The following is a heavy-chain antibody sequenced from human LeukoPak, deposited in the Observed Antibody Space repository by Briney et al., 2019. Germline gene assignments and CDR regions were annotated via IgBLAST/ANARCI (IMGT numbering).Heavy chain of an antibody. D-gene: IGHD1-26*01. Sequence: GESLKISCKGSGYSFTSYWIGWVRQMPGKGLEWMGVIYPGDSDTRYRPSFQGQVTISADKSISTAYLQWSSLRASDTAMYYCARRDTHSGFDIWGQGTIVSVSS. CDR1: GYSFTSYW. CDR2: IYPGDSDT. V-gene: IGHV5-51*01. CDR3: ARRDTHSGFDI. J-gene: IGHJ3*02.